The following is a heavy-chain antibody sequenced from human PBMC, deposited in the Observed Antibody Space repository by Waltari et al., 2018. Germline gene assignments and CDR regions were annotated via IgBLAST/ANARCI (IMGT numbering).Heavy chain of an antibody. CDR2: IKSKTDGGTT. CDR1: GFTFSNVW. CDR3: TTGRSTGGDYVDY. Sequence: EVQLVESGGGLVKPGGSLRLSCAASGFTFSNVWMSWVRQAPGKGLEWVGRIKSKTDGGTTDYAAPVKGRFTISRDDSKNTLYLQMNSLKTEDTAVYYCTTGRSTGGDYVDYWGQGTLVTVSS. J-gene: IGHJ4*02. V-gene: IGHV3-15*01. D-gene: IGHD2-21*01.